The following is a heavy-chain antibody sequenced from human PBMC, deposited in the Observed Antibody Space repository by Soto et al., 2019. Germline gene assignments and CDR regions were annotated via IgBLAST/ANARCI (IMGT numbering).Heavy chain of an antibody. Sequence: QVQLVQSGAEMKNPGASVKVSCKASGYTFTSYGISWVRQAPGQGLEWMGWISGFNDDTNHAQKLQGRVTMTKDTSTSTAYMELRNLKSDDTAVYYGARSGSYYPARNWFGPWGQGTLVTVSS. CDR3: ARSGSYYPARNWFGP. CDR1: GYTFTSYG. V-gene: IGHV1-18*01. CDR2: ISGFNDDT. D-gene: IGHD3-10*01. J-gene: IGHJ5*02.